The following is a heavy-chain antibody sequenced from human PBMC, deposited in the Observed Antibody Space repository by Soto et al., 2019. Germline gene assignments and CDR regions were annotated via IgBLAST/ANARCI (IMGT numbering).Heavy chain of an antibody. V-gene: IGHV4-59*01. D-gene: IGHD5-18*01. CDR3: ARDNGYSYGYTLDH. Sequence: QVQLQESGPGLVKPSETLSLTCTVSGGSISSYYWSWIRQPPGKGLEWIGYIYYSGSTNHNPSLKSRVTISVDTSKNQFPLKLSSVTAADTAVYYGARDNGYSYGYTLDHWGQGTLVTVSS. CDR2: IYYSGST. CDR1: GGSISSYY. J-gene: IGHJ4*02.